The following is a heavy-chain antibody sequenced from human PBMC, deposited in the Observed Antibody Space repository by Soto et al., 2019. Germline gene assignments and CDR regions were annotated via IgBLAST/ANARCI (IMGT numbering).Heavy chain of an antibody. J-gene: IGHJ1*01. D-gene: IGHD4-17*01. CDR1: GYTFTSYD. CDR3: ARGSHDYGDYGVDFQH. CDR2: MNPNSGNT. Sequence: QVQLVQSGAEVKKPGASVKVSCKASGYTFTSYDINWVRQATGQGLEWMGWMNPNSGNTGYAQKFQGRVTMTRNTSISTAYMELSSLRSEDTAVYYCARGSHDYGDYGVDFQHWSQGTLVTVSS. V-gene: IGHV1-8*01.